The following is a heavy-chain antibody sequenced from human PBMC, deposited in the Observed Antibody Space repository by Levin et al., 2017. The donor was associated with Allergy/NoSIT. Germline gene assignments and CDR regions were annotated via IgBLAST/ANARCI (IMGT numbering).Heavy chain of an antibody. Sequence: GGSLRLSCAASGFTFSIYGMHWVRQAPGKGLEWVAVIWPEGTIKYYVDSVKGRFTISRDNSKNTLYLQMNSLRAEDTAVYYCARHNNANDWDFWGQGALVTVSS. CDR2: IWPEGTIK. CDR1: GFTFSIYG. CDR3: ARHNNANDWDF. D-gene: IGHD3-3*01. V-gene: IGHV3-33*01. J-gene: IGHJ4*02.